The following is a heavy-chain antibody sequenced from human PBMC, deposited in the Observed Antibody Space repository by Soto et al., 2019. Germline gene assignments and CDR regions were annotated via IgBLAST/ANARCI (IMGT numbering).Heavy chain of an antibody. D-gene: IGHD3-3*01. J-gene: IGHJ3*02. CDR2: ISAYNGNT. CDR3: ARDHVTIFGVVNSGDAFDI. Sequence: ASVKVSCKASGYTFTSYGISWVRQAPGQGLEWMGWISAYNGNTNYAQKLQGRVTMTTDTSTSTAYMELRSLRSDDTAVHYCARDHVTIFGVVNSGDAFDIWGQGTMVTVSS. CDR1: GYTFTSYG. V-gene: IGHV1-18*01.